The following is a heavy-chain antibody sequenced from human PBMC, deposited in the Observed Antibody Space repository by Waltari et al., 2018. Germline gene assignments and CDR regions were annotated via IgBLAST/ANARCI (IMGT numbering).Heavy chain of an antibody. V-gene: IGHV4-59*01. Sequence: QVQLQESGPALVKPSETLSLTCTVPGGSTSTYHWRWVRQSPGKGREWIGYIHYRGSSVYNPSLRSRVAISLDTPNNQFSLRLRSVTAADAAIYYCARADTSTSYFYYYMDVWGKGTTVTVSS. D-gene: IGHD1-26*01. CDR2: IHYRGSS. CDR3: ARADTSTSYFYYYMDV. J-gene: IGHJ6*03. CDR1: GGSTSTYH.